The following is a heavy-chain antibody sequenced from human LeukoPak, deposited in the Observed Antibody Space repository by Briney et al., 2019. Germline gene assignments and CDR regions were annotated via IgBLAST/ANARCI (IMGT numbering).Heavy chain of an antibody. V-gene: IGHV4-59*01. J-gene: IGHJ4*02. D-gene: IGHD3-9*01. Sequence: SETLSLTCTVSGGSISSYYWSWIRQPPGKGLEWIGYIYYSGSTNYNPSLKSRVTISVDTSKNQFSLKLSSVTAADTAVYYCARVANSRYFDWLFVPTFDYWGQGTLVTVSS. CDR2: IYYSGST. CDR1: GGSISSYY. CDR3: ARVANSRYFDWLFVPTFDY.